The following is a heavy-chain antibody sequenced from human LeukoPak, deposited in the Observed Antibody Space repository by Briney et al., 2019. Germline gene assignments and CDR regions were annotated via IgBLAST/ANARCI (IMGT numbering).Heavy chain of an antibody. CDR2: ISSSSSYI. J-gene: IGHJ6*02. CDR3: ARDLSVVIGPTIYYYGMDV. V-gene: IGHV3-21*01. Sequence: NAGGSLRLSCAASGFTFSSYSMNWVRQAPGKGLEWVSSISSSSSYIYYADSVKGRFTISRDNAKNSLYLQMNSLRAEDTAVYYCARDLSVVIGPTIYYYGMDVWGQGTTVTVSS. D-gene: IGHD3-22*01. CDR1: GFTFSSYS.